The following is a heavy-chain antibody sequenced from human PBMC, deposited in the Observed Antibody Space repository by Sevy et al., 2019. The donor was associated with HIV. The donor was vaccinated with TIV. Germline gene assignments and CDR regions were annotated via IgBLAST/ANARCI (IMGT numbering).Heavy chain of an antibody. CDR3: ARQDEYNWNSGYFDY. V-gene: IGHV4-34*01. CDR2: INHSGST. CDR1: GGSFSGYY. Sequence: SETLSLTCAVYGGSFSGYYWSWIRQPPGKGLEWIGEINHSGSTNYNPSLKSRVTISVDTSKNQFSLKLSSVTAADTAMYYCARQDEYNWNSGYFDYWGQGTLVTVSS. J-gene: IGHJ4*02. D-gene: IGHD1-7*01.